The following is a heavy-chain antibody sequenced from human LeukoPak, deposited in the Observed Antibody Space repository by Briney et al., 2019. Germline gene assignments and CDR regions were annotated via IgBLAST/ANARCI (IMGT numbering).Heavy chain of an antibody. Sequence: GASVKVSCKASGYTFTSYGISWVRQAPGQGLEWMGWISAYNGNTNYAQKLQGRVTMTTDTSTSTAYMELRSLRSDDTAVYYCARDDMTTVVRGNWFDPWGQGTLVTVSS. CDR2: ISAYNGNT. CDR1: GYTFTSYG. J-gene: IGHJ5*02. V-gene: IGHV1-18*01. D-gene: IGHD4-23*01. CDR3: ARDDMTTVVRGNWFDP.